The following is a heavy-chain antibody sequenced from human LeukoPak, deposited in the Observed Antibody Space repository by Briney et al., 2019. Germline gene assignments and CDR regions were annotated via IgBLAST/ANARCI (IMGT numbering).Heavy chain of an antibody. V-gene: IGHV4-34*01. J-gene: IGHJ4*02. CDR1: GGSISSYY. Sequence: SETLSLTCTVSGGSISSYYWSWIRQPPGKGLEWIGEINHSGSTNYNPSLKSRVTISVDTSKNQFSLKLSSVTAADTAVYYCARGPGLYDSSGYYYGGFDYWGQGTLVTVSS. D-gene: IGHD3-22*01. CDR3: ARGPGLYDSSGYYYGGFDY. CDR2: INHSGST.